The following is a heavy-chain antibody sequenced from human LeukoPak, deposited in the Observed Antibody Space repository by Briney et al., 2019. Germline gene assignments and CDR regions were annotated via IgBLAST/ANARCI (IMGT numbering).Heavy chain of an antibody. CDR2: ISYDGSNK. J-gene: IGHJ4*02. D-gene: IGHD1-26*01. CDR3: ARGGATKNFDY. Sequence: PGGSLRLSCAASGFTFSSYAMHWVRQAPGKGLEWVAVISYDGSNKYYADSVKGRFTISRDNSKNTLYLQMNSLRAEDTAVYYCARGGATKNFDYWGQGTLVTVSS. V-gene: IGHV3-30-3*01. CDR1: GFTFSSYA.